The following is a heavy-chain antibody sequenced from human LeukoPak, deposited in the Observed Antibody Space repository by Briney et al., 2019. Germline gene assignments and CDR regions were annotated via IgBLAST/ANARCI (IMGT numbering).Heavy chain of an antibody. V-gene: IGHV3-7*01. Sequence: PGGSLRLSCAASGFTVSSKYMSWVRQAPGKGLEWVANINQDGSEKYYVDSVKGRFTISRDNAKNSLYLQMNSLRAEDTAVYYCARVLRGADYWGQGTLVTVSS. D-gene: IGHD3-16*01. CDR2: INQDGSEK. J-gene: IGHJ4*02. CDR1: GFTVSSKY. CDR3: ARVLRGADY.